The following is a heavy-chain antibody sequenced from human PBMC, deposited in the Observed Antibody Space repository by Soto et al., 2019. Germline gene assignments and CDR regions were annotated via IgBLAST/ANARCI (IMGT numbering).Heavy chain of an antibody. Sequence: SETLSLTCAVYGGSFSGYYWSWIRQPPGKGLEWIGEINHSGSTNYNPSLKSRVTISVDTSKNQFSLKLSSVTAADTAVYYCARHKTYDFWSGYPENPDYYYYYMDVWGKGTTLTVSS. CDR2: INHSGST. CDR3: ARHKTYDFWSGYPENPDYYYYYMDV. J-gene: IGHJ6*03. CDR1: GGSFSGYY. D-gene: IGHD3-3*01. V-gene: IGHV4-34*01.